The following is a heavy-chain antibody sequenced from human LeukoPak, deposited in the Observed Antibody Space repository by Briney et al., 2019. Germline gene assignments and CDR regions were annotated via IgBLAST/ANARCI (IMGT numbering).Heavy chain of an antibody. CDR2: ISYDGSNK. J-gene: IGHJ4*02. CDR1: GFTFSSYG. CDR3: AKDKIWGEDYFDY. V-gene: IGHV3-30*18. D-gene: IGHD3-16*01. Sequence: GGSLRLSCAASGFTFSSYGMHWVRQAPGKGLEWVAVISYDGSNKYYADSVKGRFTISRDNSKNTLYLQMNSLRVEDTAVYYCAKDKIWGEDYFDYWGQGTLVTVSS.